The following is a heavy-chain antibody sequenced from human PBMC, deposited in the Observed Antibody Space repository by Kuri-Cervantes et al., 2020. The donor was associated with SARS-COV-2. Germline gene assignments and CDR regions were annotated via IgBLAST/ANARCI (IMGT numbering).Heavy chain of an antibody. CDR1: GGPISSSSYY. D-gene: IGHD5-24*01. Sequence: GSLRLSCTVSGGPISSSSYYWNWIRQPPGKGLEWIGELNDSGSTHYNTGSTNYNPSLRSRVTISLDTSKNEFSLKMNSVTAADTAVYYCARGRGRRRVYYGMDVWGQGTTVTVSS. CDR3: ARGRGRRRVYYGMDV. CDR2: LNDSGSTHYNTGST. V-gene: IGHV4-39*07. J-gene: IGHJ6*02.